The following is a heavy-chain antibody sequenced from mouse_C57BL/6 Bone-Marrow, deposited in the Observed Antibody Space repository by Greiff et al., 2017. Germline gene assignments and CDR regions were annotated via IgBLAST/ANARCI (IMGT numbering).Heavy chain of an antibody. D-gene: IGHD1-1*01. CDR2: IYPRSGNT. CDR1: GYTFTSYG. Sequence: VQLQQSGAELARPGASVKLSCKASGYTFTSYGISWVKQRTGQGLEWIGEIYPRSGNTYYNEKFKGKATLTADKSSSTTYMELRSLTSEDSAVFFCAREYCGSSHWYFDVWGTGTTVTVSS. CDR3: AREYCGSSHWYFDV. J-gene: IGHJ1*03. V-gene: IGHV1-81*01.